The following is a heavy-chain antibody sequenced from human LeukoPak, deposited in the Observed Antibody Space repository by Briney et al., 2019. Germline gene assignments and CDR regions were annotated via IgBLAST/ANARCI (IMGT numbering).Heavy chain of an antibody. V-gene: IGHV3-53*01. CDR1: GFAVGSNY. CDR3: ARRPGN. Sequence: GGSLRLSCVASGFAVGSNYVSWVRQAPGKGLEWDSLIYSGGAIRYADSVKGRFTISRDSSKNTLFLQMNDLTVEDTARYYCARRPGNWGQGILVTVSS. J-gene: IGHJ4*02. D-gene: IGHD1-14*01. CDR2: IYSGGAI.